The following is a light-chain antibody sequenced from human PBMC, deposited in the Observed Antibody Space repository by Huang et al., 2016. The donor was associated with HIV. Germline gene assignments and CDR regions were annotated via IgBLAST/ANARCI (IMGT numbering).Light chain of an antibody. CDR3: QQYGTSTST. J-gene: IGKJ1*01. Sequence: EIVLTQSPGTLSLSPGERANLSCRASQSVSSSHLAWYQQKAGQSPRLLIYGASSRASGTPNRFSGSGSGTDFTLTISRLDPEDFAVYYCQQYGTSTSTFGQGTRVEVK. CDR2: GAS. CDR1: QSVSSSH. V-gene: IGKV3-20*01.